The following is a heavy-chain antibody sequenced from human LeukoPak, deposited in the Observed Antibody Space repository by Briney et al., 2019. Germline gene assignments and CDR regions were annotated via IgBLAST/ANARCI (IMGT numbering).Heavy chain of an antibody. V-gene: IGHV4-39*07. CDR3: AARRAYYFDY. CDR2: IYYSGST. Sequence: PSETLSLTCTVSGGSISSSSYYWGWIRQPPGKGLEWIGSIYYSGSTYYNPSLKSRVTISVDTSKNQFSLKLSSVTAADTAVYYCAARRAYYFDYWGQGTLVTVSS. CDR1: GGSISSSSYY. J-gene: IGHJ4*02.